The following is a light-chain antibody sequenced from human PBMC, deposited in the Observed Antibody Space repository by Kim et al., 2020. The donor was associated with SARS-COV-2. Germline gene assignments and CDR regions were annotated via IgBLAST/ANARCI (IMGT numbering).Light chain of an antibody. Sequence: QSALTQPASVSGSPGQSITVSCTGTSSDVGGYNYVSWYQKHPGKAPKLMIYDVSKRPSGVSNRFSGSKPGNKASLTISGLQGEDEADYYCSSYTSSSTYVFGTGTKVTVL. CDR3: SSYTSSSTYV. V-gene: IGLV2-14*01. CDR2: DVS. J-gene: IGLJ1*01. CDR1: SSDVGGYNY.